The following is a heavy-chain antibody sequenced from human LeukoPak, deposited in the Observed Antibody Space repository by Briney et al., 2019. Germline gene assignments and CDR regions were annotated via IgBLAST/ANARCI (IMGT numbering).Heavy chain of an antibody. V-gene: IGHV4-4*02. CDR3: ARVYYDILTGYYNAQGPDHWFDP. CDR1: GGSISSSNW. D-gene: IGHD3-9*01. Sequence: SGTLSLTCAVSGGSISSSNWWSWVRQPPGKGLKWIGEIYHSGSTNYNPSLKSRVTISVDKSKNQFSLKLSSVTAADTAVYYCARVYYDILTGYYNAQGPDHWFDPWGQGTLVTVSS. J-gene: IGHJ5*02. CDR2: IYHSGST.